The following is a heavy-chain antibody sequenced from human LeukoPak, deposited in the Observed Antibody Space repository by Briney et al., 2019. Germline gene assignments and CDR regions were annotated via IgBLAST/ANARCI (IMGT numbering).Heavy chain of an antibody. CDR1: GYTFTGYY. D-gene: IGHD1-26*01. CDR3: ARGPPDVRELHNAPFDY. J-gene: IGHJ4*02. V-gene: IGHV1-2*02. CDR2: INPNSGGT. Sequence: GASVKVSCKASGYTFTGYYMHWVRQAPGQGLEWMGWINPNSGGTNYAQKFQGRVTMTRDTSISTAYMELSRLRSDDTAVYYCARGPPDVRELHNAPFDYWGQGTLVTVSS.